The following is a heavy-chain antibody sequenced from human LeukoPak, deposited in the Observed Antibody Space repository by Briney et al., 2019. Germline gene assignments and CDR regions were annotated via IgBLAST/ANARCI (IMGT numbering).Heavy chain of an antibody. CDR1: GYTFTGHF. Sequence: ASVKVSCKASGYTFTGHFIFWVGQSPGQRLELMAWINPDTGVTNYAQKFQGRVTVASDTSISTAYLDISRLTSDDTALYYCSREASCDSTSCPQDYWGQVTLVTVSS. D-gene: IGHD2-2*01. CDR3: SREASCDSTSCPQDY. J-gene: IGHJ4*02. V-gene: IGHV1-2*02. CDR2: INPDTGVT.